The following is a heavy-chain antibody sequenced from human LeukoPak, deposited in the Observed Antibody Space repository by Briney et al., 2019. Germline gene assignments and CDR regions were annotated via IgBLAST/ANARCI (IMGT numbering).Heavy chain of an antibody. D-gene: IGHD3-10*01. J-gene: IGHJ4*02. CDR2: IYYSGST. V-gene: IGHV4-59*11. CDR1: GGSISSHY. CDR3: ARDLWFGEFYYFDY. Sequence: PSETLSLTCTVSGGSISSHYWSWIRQPPGKGLEWIGYIYYSGSTNYNPSLKSRVTMSVDTSKNQFSLKLSSVTAADTAVYYCARDLWFGEFYYFDYWGQGTLVTVSS.